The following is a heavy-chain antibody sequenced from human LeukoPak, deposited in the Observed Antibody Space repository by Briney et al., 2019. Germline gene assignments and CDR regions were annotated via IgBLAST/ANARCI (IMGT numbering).Heavy chain of an antibody. Sequence: GGSLRLSCAASGFTFSSYAMTWVRQAPGKGLEWVSAISGSGGSTYYADSVKGRFTISRDNSKNTLYLQMNSLRAEDTAVYYCAKNIVVEVAALGYWGQGTLVTVSS. CDR1: GFTFSSYA. V-gene: IGHV3-23*01. J-gene: IGHJ4*02. CDR3: AKNIVVEVAALGY. D-gene: IGHD2-15*01. CDR2: ISGSGGST.